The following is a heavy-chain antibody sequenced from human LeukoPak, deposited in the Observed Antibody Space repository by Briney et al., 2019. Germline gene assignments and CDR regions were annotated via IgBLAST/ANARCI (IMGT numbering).Heavy chain of an antibody. CDR2: ISYDGGYQ. CDR3: ARDRIAAAGEAQYYFDY. Sequence: PGGSLRLSCAASGFTFNNYTMHWVRQAPGKGLEWVALISYDGGYQYYADSVKGRFTISRDNSKNTLYLQMNSLRAEDTAVYYCARDRIAAAGEAQYYFDYWGQGTLVTVSS. V-gene: IGHV3-30*04. D-gene: IGHD6-13*01. J-gene: IGHJ4*02. CDR1: GFTFNNYT.